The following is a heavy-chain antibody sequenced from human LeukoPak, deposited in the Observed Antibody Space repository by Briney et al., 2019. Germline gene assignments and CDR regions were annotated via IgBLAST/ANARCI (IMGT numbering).Heavy chain of an antibody. CDR2: INHTGDT. J-gene: IGHJ3*02. D-gene: IGHD1-26*01. CDR3: ARGPIVGAI. CDR1: GGSFSGYY. Sequence: SETLSLTCAVYGGSFSGYYWSWIRQPPGKGLEWIGEINHTGDTNYSPSLKSRVTISVDTSKNQFSLKLSSVTAADTAVYYCARGPIVGAIWGQGTMVTVSS. V-gene: IGHV4-34*01.